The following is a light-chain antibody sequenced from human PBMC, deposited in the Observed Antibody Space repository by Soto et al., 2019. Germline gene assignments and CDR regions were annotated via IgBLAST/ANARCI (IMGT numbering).Light chain of an antibody. J-gene: IGKJ1*01. V-gene: IGKV1-33*01. CDR2: DAS. CDR1: QDITNH. Sequence: DIQMTQSPSSLSASVGDRVTITCQASQDITNHLHWYQQKPGKAPKLLIYDASNLETGVPSRFSGSGFWTDFTFIINNLQPEDFATYFSQNCHILQLTFGQGTKVEIK. CDR3: QNCHILQLT.